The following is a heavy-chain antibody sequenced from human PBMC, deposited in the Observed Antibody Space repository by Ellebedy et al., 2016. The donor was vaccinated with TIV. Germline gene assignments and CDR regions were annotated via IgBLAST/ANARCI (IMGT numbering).Heavy chain of an antibody. CDR2: LSSSSSTI. V-gene: IGHV3-48*02. D-gene: IGHD1-26*01. Sequence: GESLKISCAASGFTFSRYSMNWVRQAPGKGLEWVSYLSSSSSTIYYADSVKGRFTISRDNAKNSLYLQMNSLRDEDTAVYYCARAPTTGGGGSIDYWGQGTLVTVSS. CDR3: ARAPTTGGGGSIDY. J-gene: IGHJ4*02. CDR1: GFTFSRYS.